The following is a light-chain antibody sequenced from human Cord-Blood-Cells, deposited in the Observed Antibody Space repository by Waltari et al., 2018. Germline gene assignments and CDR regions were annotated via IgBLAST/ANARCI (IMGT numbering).Light chain of an antibody. CDR2: AAS. V-gene: IGKV1-39*01. CDR1: QSISSY. J-gene: IGKJ5*01. CDR3: QQSYSTPIT. Sequence: DIQMTQSPSSLSASVGDRVTITCRASQSISSYLNGYQQKPGKAPKPLIYAASSLQSGVPSRFSGSGSGTDFTLTISSLQPEDFATYYCQQSYSTPITFGQGTRLEIK.